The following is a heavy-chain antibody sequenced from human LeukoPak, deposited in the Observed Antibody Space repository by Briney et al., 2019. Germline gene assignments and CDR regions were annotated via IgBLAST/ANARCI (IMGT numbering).Heavy chain of an antibody. CDR2: IHYSGST. CDR3: ARPLRGYSYVFQH. J-gene: IGHJ1*01. Sequence: PSETLSLTCSVSGDSISGYFWSWIRQTPGKGLEWIGYIHYSGSTNYNPSLKNRVTISVDTSKNQFSLKVTSVTAADTAVYYCARPLRGYSYVFQHWGQGTLVSVSS. D-gene: IGHD5-18*01. V-gene: IGHV4-59*08. CDR1: GDSISGYF.